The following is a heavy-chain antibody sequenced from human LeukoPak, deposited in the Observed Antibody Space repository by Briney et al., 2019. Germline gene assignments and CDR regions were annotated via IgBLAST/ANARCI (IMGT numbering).Heavy chain of an antibody. CDR1: GFTVSSNY. D-gene: IGHD3-22*01. CDR3: AREVYYDSSGYYTY. CDR2: IYSGGST. V-gene: IGHV3-66*02. J-gene: IGHJ4*02. Sequence: GGSLRLSCAASGFTVSSNYMSWVRQAPGKGQEWVSVIYSGGSTYYADSVKGRFTISRDNSKNTLYLQMNSLRAEDTAVYYCAREVYYDSSGYYTYWGQGTLVTVSS.